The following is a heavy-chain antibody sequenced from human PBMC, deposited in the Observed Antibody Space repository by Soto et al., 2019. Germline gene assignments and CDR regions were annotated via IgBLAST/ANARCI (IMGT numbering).Heavy chain of an antibody. CDR2: MNPNSGNT. CDR3: ARVRIWFGEFEYYYYGMDV. Sequence: ASVKVSCKASGYTFTSYDINWVRQATGQGLEWMGWMNPNSGNTGYAQKFQGRVTMTRNTSISTAYMELSSLRSEDTAVYYCARVRIWFGEFEYYYYGMDVWGQGTTVTVSS. V-gene: IGHV1-8*01. J-gene: IGHJ6*02. D-gene: IGHD3-10*01. CDR1: GYTFTSYD.